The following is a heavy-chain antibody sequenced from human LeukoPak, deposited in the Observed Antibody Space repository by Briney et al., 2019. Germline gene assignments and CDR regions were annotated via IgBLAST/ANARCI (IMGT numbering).Heavy chain of an antibody. CDR2: INPSGGST. CDR3: ARVNNWNDARFDP. CDR1: GYTFTGYY. D-gene: IGHD1-1*01. V-gene: IGHV1-46*01. J-gene: IGHJ5*02. Sequence: ASAKVSCKASGYTFTGYYMHWVRQAPGQGLEWMGIINPSGGSTSYAQKFQGRVTMTRDMSTSTVYMELSSLRSEDTAVYYCARVNNWNDARFDPWGQGTLVTVSS.